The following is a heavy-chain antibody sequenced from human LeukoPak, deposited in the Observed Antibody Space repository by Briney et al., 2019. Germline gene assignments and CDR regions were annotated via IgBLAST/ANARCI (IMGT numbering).Heavy chain of an antibody. V-gene: IGHV1-2*02. J-gene: IGHJ5*02. CDR1: GYTFTGYY. CDR3: ARGNPMAWGRWFDP. CDR2: INPNSGGT. D-gene: IGHD5-24*01. Sequence: GASVKVSCKASGYTFTGYYMHWVRQAPGQGLEWRGWINPNSGGTNYAQKFQGRVTMTRDTSISTAHMELSRLRSAHPAVDYCARGNPMAWGRWFDPWGQGTLVTVSS.